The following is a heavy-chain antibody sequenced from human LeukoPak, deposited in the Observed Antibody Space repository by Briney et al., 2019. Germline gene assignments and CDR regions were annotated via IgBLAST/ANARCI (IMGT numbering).Heavy chain of an antibody. CDR3: ASTYYDILTGYYSEYFDY. CDR2: IYYSGST. V-gene: IGHV4-31*03. D-gene: IGHD3-9*01. J-gene: IGHJ4*02. CDR1: GASISSVGYY. Sequence: SETLSLTCSVSGASISSVGYYWSWIRQHPGKGLEWIGYIYYSGSTYYNPSLKSRVTISVDTSKNQFSLKLSSVTAADTAVYYCASTYYDILTGYYSEYFDYWGQGTLVTVSS.